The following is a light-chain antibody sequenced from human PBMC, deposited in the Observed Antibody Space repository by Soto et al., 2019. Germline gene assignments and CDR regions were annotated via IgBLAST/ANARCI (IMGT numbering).Light chain of an antibody. J-gene: IGLJ1*01. Sequence: QSALTQAPSASGTPGQRVTISCSGSSSNIGTNTVNWYQQLPGTAPKLLIYSNNQRPSGVPDRFSGSKSGTLASLAISGLQSEDEADYYCAAWDDSLNEVFGTGTKVTVL. CDR2: SNN. V-gene: IGLV1-44*01. CDR1: SSNIGTNT. CDR3: AAWDDSLNEV.